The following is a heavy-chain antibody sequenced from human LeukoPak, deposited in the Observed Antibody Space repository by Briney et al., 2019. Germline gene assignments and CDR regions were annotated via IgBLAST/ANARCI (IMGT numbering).Heavy chain of an antibody. Sequence: EAGGSLRLSCAASGFTLSHHYMTWVRQAPGKGLEWVSVIYSSGTTYYADSVKGRFTISRDNSKNTLYLQMNSLRAEDTAVYYCARIPYDSSGYYYAPRVDYWGQGTLVTVSS. CDR2: IYSSGTT. D-gene: IGHD3-22*01. CDR3: ARIPYDSSGYYYAPRVDY. V-gene: IGHV3-66*01. CDR1: GFTLSHHY. J-gene: IGHJ4*02.